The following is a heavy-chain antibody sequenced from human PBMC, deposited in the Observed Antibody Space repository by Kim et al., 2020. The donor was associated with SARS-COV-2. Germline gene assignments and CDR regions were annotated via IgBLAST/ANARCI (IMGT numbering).Heavy chain of an antibody. CDR1: GFIFGDYG. V-gene: IGHV3-49*03. J-gene: IGHJ4*02. Sequence: GGSLRLSCSGSGFIFGDYGVAWFRLAPGKGLEWLGLIRSGAYGGTSEYAPSVKGRVFISRDDSKSTAYMQLQSLKVDDTGIYYCSRRDDYGDYYFDYWGQGTQVT. D-gene: IGHD4-17*01. CDR3: SRRDDYGDYYFDY. CDR2: IRSGAYGGTS.